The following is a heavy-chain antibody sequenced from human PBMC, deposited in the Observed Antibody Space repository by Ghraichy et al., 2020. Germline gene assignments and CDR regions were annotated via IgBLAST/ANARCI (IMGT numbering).Heavy chain of an antibody. J-gene: IGHJ1*01. Sequence: SETLSLTCVVSGGSVSSGNYYWSWIRQPPGKGLEWIGYIYNIMSTTYSPSLKSRVTISLDTSKNQFSLKLSSVTAADTAVYYCARVWTRYYSGGSCNSEYFQHWGQGTLVTVSS. CDR3: ARVWTRYYSGGSCNSEYFQH. V-gene: IGHV4-61*01. CDR2: IYNIMST. CDR1: GGSVSSGNYY. D-gene: IGHD2-15*01.